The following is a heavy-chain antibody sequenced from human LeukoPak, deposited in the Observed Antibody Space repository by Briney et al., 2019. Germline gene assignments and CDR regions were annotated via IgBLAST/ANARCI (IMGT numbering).Heavy chain of an antibody. D-gene: IGHD1-26*01. Sequence: GGSLRLSCAASGFTFSNYAMSWVRQAPGKGLEWVANIKEDGGEKYYADSAKGRFTISRDNARNSVYLQMNSLRVEDTAVYYCARDPVEWELLLDYWGQGTLVTVSS. CDR3: ARDPVEWELLLDY. CDR1: GFTFSNYA. CDR2: IKEDGGEK. J-gene: IGHJ4*02. V-gene: IGHV3-7*01.